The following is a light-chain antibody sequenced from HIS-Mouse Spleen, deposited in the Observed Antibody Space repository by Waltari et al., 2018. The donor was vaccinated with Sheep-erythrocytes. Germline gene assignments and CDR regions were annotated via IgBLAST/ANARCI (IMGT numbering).Light chain of an antibody. V-gene: IGLV3-1*01. Sequence: SYELTQPPSVSVSPGQTASITCSGDKLGDKYACWYQQKPGQSPVLVIYQDSKRPSGIPERFPRSNSGNTATRTIRGTQAMDEADYYCQAWDSSTAWVFGGGTKLTVL. J-gene: IGLJ3*02. CDR3: QAWDSSTAWV. CDR2: QDS. CDR1: KLGDKY.